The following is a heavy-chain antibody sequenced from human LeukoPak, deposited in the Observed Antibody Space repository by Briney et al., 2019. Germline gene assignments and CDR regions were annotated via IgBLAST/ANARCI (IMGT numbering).Heavy chain of an antibody. CDR2: TNSDGSTT. J-gene: IGHJ4*02. CDR3: ARDREWELIGVYFDY. D-gene: IGHD1-26*01. Sequence: PGGSLRLSCAASGFTLSSYWMHWVRQAPGKGLVWVSRTNSDGSTTSYADSVKGRFTISRDNAKNTLYLQMNSLRAEDTAVYYCARDREWELIGVYFDYWGQGTLVTVSS. CDR1: GFTLSSYW. V-gene: IGHV3-74*01.